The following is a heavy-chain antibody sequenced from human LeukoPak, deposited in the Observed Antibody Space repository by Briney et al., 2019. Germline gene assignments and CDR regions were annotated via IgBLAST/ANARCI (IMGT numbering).Heavy chain of an antibody. J-gene: IGHJ3*02. CDR3: ARGAYYYGSGTQLSAFDI. V-gene: IGHV1-69*05. CDR2: IIPIFGTA. CDR1: GGTFSSYA. Sequence: GASVKVSCKASGGTFSSYAISWVRQAPGQGLEWMGGIIPIFGTANYAQKFQGRVTMTRNTSISTAYMELSSLRSEDTAVYYCARGAYYYGSGTQLSAFDIWGQGAMVTVSS. D-gene: IGHD3-10*01.